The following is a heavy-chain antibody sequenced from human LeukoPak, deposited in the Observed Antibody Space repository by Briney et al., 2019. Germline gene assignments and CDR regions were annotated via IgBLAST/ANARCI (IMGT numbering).Heavy chain of an antibody. CDR1: GFTVSSNY. Sequence: PGGSLRLSCAASGFTVSSNYMSWVRQAPGKGLEWVSVINSGGRTYYADSVKGRFTISRDNSKNTLYLQMNSLRAEDTAVYYCARDDSAAAPDYWGQGTLVTVSS. J-gene: IGHJ4*02. V-gene: IGHV3-53*01. CDR3: ARDDSAAAPDY. CDR2: INSGGRT. D-gene: IGHD2-2*01.